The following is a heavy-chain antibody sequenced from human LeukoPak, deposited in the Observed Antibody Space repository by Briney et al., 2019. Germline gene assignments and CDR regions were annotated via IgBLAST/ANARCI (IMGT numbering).Heavy chain of an antibody. J-gene: IGHJ4*02. CDR2: INPNSGGT. D-gene: IGHD2-15*01. CDR3: ARDGVVVVADGNYYFDY. CDR1: GYTFTGYY. Sequence: GASEKVSCKSSGYTFTGYYMHWVRQAPGQGLAWMGWINPNSGGTNYAQKFQGRVTMTRDTSISTAYMELSRLRSDDTAVYYCARDGVVVVADGNYYFDYWGQGTLVTVSS. V-gene: IGHV1-2*02.